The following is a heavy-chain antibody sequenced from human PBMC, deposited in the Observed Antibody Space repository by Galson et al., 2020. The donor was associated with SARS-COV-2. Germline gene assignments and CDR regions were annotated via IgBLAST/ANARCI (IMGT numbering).Heavy chain of an antibody. CDR3: AKDRESGSYLFDY. CDR2: IGYDGSNK. Sequence: GGSLRLSCAASGFTFSSDDMHWVRQAPGKGLDWWAVIGYDGSNKYYADSVKGRFTISRDNSKNTLYLQMNSLRAEDTAVYYCAKDRESGSYLFDYWGQGTLVTVSS. V-gene: IGHV3-33*06. CDR1: GFTFSSDD. D-gene: IGHD1-26*01. J-gene: IGHJ4*02.